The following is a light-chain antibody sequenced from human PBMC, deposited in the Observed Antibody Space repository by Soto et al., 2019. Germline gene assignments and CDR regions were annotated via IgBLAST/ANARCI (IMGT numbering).Light chain of an antibody. CDR2: STN. CDR1: SGSVSTNYY. Sequence: QTVVTQEPSFSVSPGRTVTLTCGLTSGSVSTNYYPSWYQQTPGQAPRTLIYSTNIRSSGVPDRFSGSILGNKAALTITGAQADDESDYYCVLYMGHGNYVFGTGTKLTVL. V-gene: IGLV8-61*01. CDR3: VLYMGHGNYV. J-gene: IGLJ1*01.